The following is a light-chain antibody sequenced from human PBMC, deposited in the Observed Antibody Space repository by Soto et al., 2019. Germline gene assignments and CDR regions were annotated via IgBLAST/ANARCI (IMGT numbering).Light chain of an antibody. CDR2: DND. Sequence: QSVLTQPPSVSAAPGENVAMSCSGSSSNIGGNFVSWYQQFPGTAPKVIIYDNDRRPSGTPDRFSGYKSGTLATLDITGLQTGDEADYYCASWDSSLSVGVFGGGTKVTVL. J-gene: IGLJ3*02. CDR1: SSNIGGNF. V-gene: IGLV1-51*01. CDR3: ASWDSSLSVGV.